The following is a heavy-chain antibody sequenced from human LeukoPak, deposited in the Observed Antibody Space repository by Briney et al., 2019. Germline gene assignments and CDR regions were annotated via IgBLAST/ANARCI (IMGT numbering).Heavy chain of an antibody. CDR2: INHSGST. Sequence: SETLSLTCAVYGGSFSGYYWSWIRQPPGKGLEWIGEINHSGSTNYNPSLKIRVTISVDTSKNQLSLKLSSVTAADTAVYYCARRAARQIDYGGQGTLVTVSS. J-gene: IGHJ4*02. CDR3: ARRAARQIDY. CDR1: GGSFSGYY. V-gene: IGHV4-34*01. D-gene: IGHD6-25*01.